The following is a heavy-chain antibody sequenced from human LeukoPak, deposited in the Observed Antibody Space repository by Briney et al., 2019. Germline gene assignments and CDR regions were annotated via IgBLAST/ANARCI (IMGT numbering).Heavy chain of an antibody. CDR3: ARTECGGDYYSFDY. CDR2: IYHSGST. J-gene: IGHJ4*02. Sequence: PSETLSLTCTVSGYSISSGYYWGWNRQPPGKVLAWIGSIYHSGSTYYNPSLKSRVTISVDTSKNQFSLKLSSVTAADTAVYYCARTECGGDYYSFDYWGQGTLVTVSS. V-gene: IGHV4-38-2*02. D-gene: IGHD2-21*02. CDR1: GYSISSGYY.